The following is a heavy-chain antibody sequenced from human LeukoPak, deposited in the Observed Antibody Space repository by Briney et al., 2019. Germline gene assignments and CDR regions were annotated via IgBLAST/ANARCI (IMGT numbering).Heavy chain of an antibody. CDR2: INPSGGST. CDR3: ACLPYAFDI. CDR1: GYTFTTYY. J-gene: IGHJ3*02. Sequence: ASVKVSCKASGYTFTTYYIHWVRQAPGQGLEWMALINPSGGSTHYAQKFQGRVTVTRDRSTSTVYMELTSLRSEDTAVYYRACLPYAFDIWGQGTMVTVSS. V-gene: IGHV1-46*01.